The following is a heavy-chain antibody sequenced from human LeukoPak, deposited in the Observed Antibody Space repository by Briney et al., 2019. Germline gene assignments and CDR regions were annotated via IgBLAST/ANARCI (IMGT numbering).Heavy chain of an antibody. Sequence: GGSLRLSCAASGFTFDDYAMHWVRQAPGKGLEWVSGISWNSGSIGYADSVKGRFTISRDNAKNSLYLQMNSLRAEDTAVYYCAREGGDYYDNLDYWGQGTLVTVSS. CDR2: ISWNSGSI. J-gene: IGHJ4*02. D-gene: IGHD3-22*01. V-gene: IGHV3-9*01. CDR3: AREGGDYYDNLDY. CDR1: GFTFDDYA.